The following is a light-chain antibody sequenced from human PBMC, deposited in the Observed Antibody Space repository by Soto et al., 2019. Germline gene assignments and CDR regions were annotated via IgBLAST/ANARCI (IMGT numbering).Light chain of an antibody. CDR1: QSISSF. CDR2: AAS. V-gene: IGKV1-39*01. J-gene: IGKJ1*01. Sequence: IQLTQSRSSLSASVGDRVALTGRASQSISSFLNWYQQKPGKAPKVLIYAASSLQSGVPSRFSGSGSGTDFTLTISSLQPEDFAIYYCQQSYSTPRTFGQGTKVDI. CDR3: QQSYSTPRT.